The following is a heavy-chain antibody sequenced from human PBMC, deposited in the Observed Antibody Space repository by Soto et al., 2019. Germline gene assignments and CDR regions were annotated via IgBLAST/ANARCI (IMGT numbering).Heavy chain of an antibody. CDR3: AKVPVSIKAFDY. V-gene: IGHV3-23*01. Sequence: EVQLLDSGGGLAQPGGSLRLSCAASGFTFGNYAMNWVRQAPGKGLEWVSTVSGNGAVTYYADSVKARFTISRDDSRSTLYLQMNNLRAEDTAIYFCAKVPVSIKAFDYWGQGTLVTVSS. CDR1: GFTFGNYA. J-gene: IGHJ4*02. D-gene: IGHD2-2*01. CDR2: VSGNGAVT.